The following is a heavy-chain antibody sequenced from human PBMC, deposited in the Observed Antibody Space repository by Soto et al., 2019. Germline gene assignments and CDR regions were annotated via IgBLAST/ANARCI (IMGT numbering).Heavy chain of an antibody. Sequence: HPGGSLRLSCAASGFTFSSYAMHWVRQAPGKGLEWVAVISYDGSNKYYADSVKGRFTISRDNSKNTLYLQMNSLRAEDTAVYYCARDLLNTAAAAYYYYYGMDVWGQGTTVTVSS. CDR3: ARDLLNTAAAAYYYYYGMDV. CDR1: GFTFSSYA. CDR2: ISYDGSNK. V-gene: IGHV3-30-3*01. J-gene: IGHJ6*02. D-gene: IGHD6-13*01.